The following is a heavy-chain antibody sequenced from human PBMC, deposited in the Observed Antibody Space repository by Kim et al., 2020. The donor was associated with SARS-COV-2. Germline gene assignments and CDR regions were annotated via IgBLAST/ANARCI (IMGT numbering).Heavy chain of an antibody. CDR3: ARVSFMGSGSYYNWDDAFDI. V-gene: IGHV1-3*01. D-gene: IGHD3-10*01. CDR1: GYTFTSYA. J-gene: IGHJ3*02. CDR2: INAGNGNT. Sequence: ASVKVSCKASGYTFTSYAMHWVRQAPGQRLEWMGWINAGNGNTKYSQKFQGRVTITRDTSASTAYMELSSLRSEDTAVYYCARVSFMGSGSYYNWDDAFDIWGQGTMVTVSS.